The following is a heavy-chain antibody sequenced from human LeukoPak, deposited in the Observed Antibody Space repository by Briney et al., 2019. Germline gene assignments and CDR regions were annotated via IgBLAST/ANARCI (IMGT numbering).Heavy chain of an antibody. D-gene: IGHD3-22*01. CDR3: VRSPLYYDSSGYYGRDY. V-gene: IGHV4-61*02. Sequence: SETLSLTCTVSGGSISSGSYYWSWIRQPAGKGLEWIGRIYTSGSTNYNPSLKSRVTISVDTSKNQFSLKLSSVTAADTAVYYCVRSPLYYDSSGYYGRDYWGQGTLVTVSS. CDR2: IYTSGST. CDR1: GGSISSGSYY. J-gene: IGHJ4*02.